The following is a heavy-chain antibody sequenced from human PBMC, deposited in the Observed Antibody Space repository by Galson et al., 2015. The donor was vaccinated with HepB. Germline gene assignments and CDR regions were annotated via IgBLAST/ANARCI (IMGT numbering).Heavy chain of an antibody. CDR1: GFAFDSNA. V-gene: IGHV3-23*01. CDR3: AKGYGLFDA. J-gene: IGHJ5*02. CDR2: ISGKGNST. D-gene: IGHD5-18*01. Sequence: SLRLSCAASGFAFDSNAMSWVRQAPGRGLEWIACISGKGNSTFYADSVKGRFTVSKDNSNNMLYLQMNSLRAEDAGLYFCAKGYGLFDAWGQGILVTVSS.